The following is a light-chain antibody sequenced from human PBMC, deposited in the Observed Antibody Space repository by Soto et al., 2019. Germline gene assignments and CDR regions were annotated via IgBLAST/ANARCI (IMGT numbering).Light chain of an antibody. CDR3: QQRADWPLT. CDR1: QSVSSY. V-gene: IGKV3-11*01. Sequence: EIVLTQSPATLSLSPGDRVTLSCRASQSVSSYFAWYQQKPGQAPRLLIYDTSNRATGIPARFSGSGSGTDFTLTISSLEPEDFAVYYCQQRADWPLTFGQGTRVEIK. CDR2: DTS. J-gene: IGKJ1*01.